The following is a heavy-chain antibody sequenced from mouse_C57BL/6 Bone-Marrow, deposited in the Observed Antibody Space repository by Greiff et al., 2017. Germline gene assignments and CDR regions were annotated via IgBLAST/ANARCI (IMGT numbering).Heavy chain of an antibody. CDR3: TAAQAYYFDY. CDR1: GFNIKDDY. Sequence: VQLQQSGAELVRPGASVTLSCTASGFNIKDDYMHWVKQRPDQGLEWIGWIDPENGDTEYASKFQGKATITADTSSNTAYLQLSSLTSEDTAVYYCTAAQAYYFDYWGQGTTLTVSS. J-gene: IGHJ2*01. D-gene: IGHD3-2*02. CDR2: IDPENGDT. V-gene: IGHV14-4*01.